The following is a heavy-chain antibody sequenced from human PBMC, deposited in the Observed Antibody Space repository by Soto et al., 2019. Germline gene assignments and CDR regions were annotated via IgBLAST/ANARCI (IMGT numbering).Heavy chain of an antibody. CDR2: IYYSGST. V-gene: IGHV4-39*01. J-gene: IGHJ4*02. CDR1: GGSISSSSYY. Sequence: PSETLSLTCTVSGGSISSSSYYWGWIRQPPGKGLEWIGSIYYSGSTYYNPSLKSRVTISVDTSKNQFSLKLSSVTAADTAVYYCARHSPDYYGSGNPFYLDYWGQGTLVTVSS. CDR3: ARHSPDYYGSGNPFYLDY. D-gene: IGHD3-10*01.